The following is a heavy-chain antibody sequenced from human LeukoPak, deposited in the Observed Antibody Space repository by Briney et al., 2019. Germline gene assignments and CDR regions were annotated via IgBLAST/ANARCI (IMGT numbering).Heavy chain of an antibody. Sequence: SETLSLTCTGSGGSISSGGYYWSWIRQHPGKGLEWIGYIYYSGSTYYNPSLKSRVTISVDTSKNQFSLKLNSVTAADAAVYYCARDEDGYNRFDSWGQGTLVTVSS. CDR1: GGSISSGGYY. J-gene: IGHJ4*02. D-gene: IGHD5-24*01. V-gene: IGHV4-31*03. CDR3: ARDEDGYNRFDS. CDR2: IYYSGST.